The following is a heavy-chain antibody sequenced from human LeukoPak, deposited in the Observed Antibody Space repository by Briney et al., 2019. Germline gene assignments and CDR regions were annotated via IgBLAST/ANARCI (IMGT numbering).Heavy chain of an antibody. CDR3: AKDPAHIGSSPKGIVPY. Sequence: PGRSLRLSCAASGFTFSSYAMSWVRQAPGKGLEWVSAISGSGGSTYYADSVKGRFTISRDNSKNTLYLQMNSLRAEDTAVYYCAKDPAHIGSSPKGIVPYWGQGTLVTVSS. CDR2: ISGSGGST. J-gene: IGHJ4*02. V-gene: IGHV3-23*01. CDR1: GFTFSSYA. D-gene: IGHD6-13*01.